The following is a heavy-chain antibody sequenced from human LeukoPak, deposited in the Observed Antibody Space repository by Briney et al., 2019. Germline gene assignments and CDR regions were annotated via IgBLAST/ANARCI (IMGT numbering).Heavy chain of an antibody. CDR3: ARGNRQLAYYGSGSRLPYDS. CDR1: GGSISSYY. CDR2: VNHFESI. D-gene: IGHD3-10*01. Sequence: KPSETLSLTCTVSGGSISSYYWSWIRQPPGKGLEWIGEVNHFESISYNPSLKGRATISADTSKNQLSLKLSSVSAADTAVYYCARGNRQLAYYGSGSRLPYDSWGQGTLVTVSS. V-gene: IGHV4-34*01. J-gene: IGHJ4*02.